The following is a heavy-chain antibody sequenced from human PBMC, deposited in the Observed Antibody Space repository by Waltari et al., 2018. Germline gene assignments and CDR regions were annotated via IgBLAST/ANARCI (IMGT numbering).Heavy chain of an antibody. CDR3: ARGRNGYIQDVFDI. Sequence: EVHLVASGGGLVQPGESLRLSCSASGFTFSTYNMNWVRQAPGKGLGWVSNISSTTTTYYADYVKGRFNISRDNAKNSLYIQMNSLGAEDTALYYCARGRNGYIQDVFDIWGQGTMVSVSS. D-gene: IGHD5-12*01. J-gene: IGHJ3*02. CDR2: ISSTTTT. CDR1: GFTFSTYN. V-gene: IGHV3-48*01.